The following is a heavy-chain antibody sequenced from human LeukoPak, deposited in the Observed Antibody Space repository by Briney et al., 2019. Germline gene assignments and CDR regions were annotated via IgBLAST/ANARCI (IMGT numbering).Heavy chain of an antibody. CDR3: ARDPRSGFHDY. Sequence: ASVKVSCKASGYTFTGYAIQWVRQAPGQRLEWMGWINAVNGDTKYSQRFQGRVTITRDTSANTAYMELSSLRSEDTAVYYCARDPRSGFHDYWGQGTLVTVSS. D-gene: IGHD3-22*01. CDR2: INAVNGDT. CDR1: GYTFTGYA. V-gene: IGHV1-3*01. J-gene: IGHJ4*02.